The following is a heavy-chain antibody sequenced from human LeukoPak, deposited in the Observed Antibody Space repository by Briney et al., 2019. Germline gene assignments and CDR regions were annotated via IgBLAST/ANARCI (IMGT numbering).Heavy chain of an antibody. V-gene: IGHV1-2*02. CDR3: AREGTGDHNPRRSHGFDI. CDR1: GYSFSFFY. CDR2: TNPNSGGT. J-gene: IGHJ3*02. D-gene: IGHD3-16*01. Sequence: ASVKVSCKASGYSFSFFYIHWVRQAPGQGLEWMGWTNPNSGGTNYAQKFQGRVTMTRDTSIDTASMELTSLASDDTATYYCAREGTGDHNPRRSHGFDIWGQGTVVTVSS.